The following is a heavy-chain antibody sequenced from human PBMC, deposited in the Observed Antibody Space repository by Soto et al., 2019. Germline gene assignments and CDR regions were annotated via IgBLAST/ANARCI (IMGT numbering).Heavy chain of an antibody. V-gene: IGHV1-18*01. Sequence: QVHLVQSGAEVKKPGASVKVSCKASGYTFTSYGITWVRQAPGQGLEWMGWISAHNGNTDYEQKLQGRVIVTRDTSTSPAYMELRSLISDDTAVYYCARGRYGDYWGQGALVTVSS. D-gene: IGHD1-1*01. J-gene: IGHJ4*02. CDR1: GYTFTSYG. CDR2: ISAHNGNT. CDR3: ARGRYGDY.